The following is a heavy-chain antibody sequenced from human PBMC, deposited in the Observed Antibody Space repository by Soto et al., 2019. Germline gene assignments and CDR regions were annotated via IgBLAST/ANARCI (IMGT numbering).Heavy chain of an antibody. Sequence: GGSLRLSCAASGFTFSSYAMSWVRQAPGKGLEWVSAISGSGGSTYYADSVKGRFTISRDNSKNTLYLQMNSLRAEDTAVYYCAKSDCSGGSCYRNGMDVWGQGTTVTSP. D-gene: IGHD2-15*01. CDR1: GFTFSSYA. CDR2: ISGSGGST. V-gene: IGHV3-23*01. J-gene: IGHJ6*02. CDR3: AKSDCSGGSCYRNGMDV.